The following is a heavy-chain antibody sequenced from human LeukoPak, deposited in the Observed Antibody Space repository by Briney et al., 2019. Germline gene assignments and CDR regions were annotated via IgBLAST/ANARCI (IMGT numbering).Heavy chain of an antibody. D-gene: IGHD6-19*01. Sequence: PSETLSLTCTVSGGSTSSGDYYWSWIRQPPGKGLEWIGYTYYSGSTYYNPSLKSRVTISVDTSKNQFCLKLSSVTAADTAVYYCARYSSGWFALDYWGQGTLVTVSS. CDR3: ARYSSGWFALDY. CDR2: TYYSGST. V-gene: IGHV4-30-4*08. CDR1: GGSTSSGDYY. J-gene: IGHJ4*02.